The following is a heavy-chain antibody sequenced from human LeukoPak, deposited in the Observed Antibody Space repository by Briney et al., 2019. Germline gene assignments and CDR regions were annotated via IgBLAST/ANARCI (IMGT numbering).Heavy chain of an antibody. CDR3: ARANPPTYYYDSSGSNWAFDI. Sequence: SVKVSCKASGGTFSSYAISWVRQAPGQGLEWMGGIIPIFGTANYAQKFQGRVTITADESTSTAYMELSSLRSEDTAVYYCARANPPTYYYDSSGSNWAFDIWGQGTMVTVSS. CDR1: GGTFSSYA. CDR2: IIPIFGTA. D-gene: IGHD3-22*01. V-gene: IGHV1-69*13. J-gene: IGHJ3*02.